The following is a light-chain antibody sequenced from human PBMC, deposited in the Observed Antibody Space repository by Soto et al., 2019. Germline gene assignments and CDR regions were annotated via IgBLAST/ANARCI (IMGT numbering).Light chain of an antibody. V-gene: IGKV3-11*01. CDR2: DAS. J-gene: IGKJ5*01. Sequence: EIVLTQSPATLSLSPGERATLSCRASQSVSSYLAWYQQKPGQAPRLLIYDASNRATGIPARFTGSGSGTDFNLTISTLEPEDFAVYYCQQRQYWPPITFGQGTRLEIK. CDR3: QQRQYWPPIT. CDR1: QSVSSY.